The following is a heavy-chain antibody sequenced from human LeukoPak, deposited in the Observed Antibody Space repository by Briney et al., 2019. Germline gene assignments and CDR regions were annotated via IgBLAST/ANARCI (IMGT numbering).Heavy chain of an antibody. Sequence: GGSLRLSCLTSGFTLSTNAMSWVRQAPGKGLEWVSYISGTGDNTQYADSVKGRFTISRDNSKNTVSLQINNLRAEDTAVYYCARGYSGDDDFFYWGQGTLVTVSS. V-gene: IGHV3-23*01. CDR3: ARGYSGDDDFFY. CDR1: GFTLSTNA. J-gene: IGHJ4*02. D-gene: IGHD5-12*01. CDR2: ISGTGDNT.